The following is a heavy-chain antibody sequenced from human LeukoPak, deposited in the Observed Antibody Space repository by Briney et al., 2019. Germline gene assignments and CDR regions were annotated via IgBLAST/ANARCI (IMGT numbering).Heavy chain of an antibody. CDR1: GFTFSTYW. Sequence: GGSLRLSCAASGFTFSTYWMSWVRQAPGKGLEWVANIKQDGSEKYYVDSVKGRFTISRDNAKNSLYLQMNSLRAEDTAVYYCARMRWDVPFDYWGQGTLVTVSS. V-gene: IGHV3-7*01. CDR3: ARMRWDVPFDY. J-gene: IGHJ4*02. D-gene: IGHD1-26*01. CDR2: IKQDGSEK.